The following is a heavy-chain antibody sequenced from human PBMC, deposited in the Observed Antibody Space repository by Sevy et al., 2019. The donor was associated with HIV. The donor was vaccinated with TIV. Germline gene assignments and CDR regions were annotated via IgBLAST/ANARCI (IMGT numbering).Heavy chain of an antibody. Sequence: GGSLRLSCTASGFTFSSYAMYWVRQAPGKGLEWVALISIDGNNKDYADSVKGRFTISRDNSKNTLYLQMNSLRAEDTAVYYCASHYYDSTGYYYPLDYWGQGTLVTVSS. V-gene: IGHV3-30*04. CDR3: ASHYYDSTGYYYPLDY. CDR1: GFTFSSYA. D-gene: IGHD3-22*01. J-gene: IGHJ4*02. CDR2: ISIDGNNK.